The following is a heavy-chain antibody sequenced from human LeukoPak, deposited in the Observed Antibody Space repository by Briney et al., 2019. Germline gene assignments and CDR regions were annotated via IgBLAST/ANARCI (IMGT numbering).Heavy chain of an antibody. J-gene: IGHJ6*02. CDR1: GGSFSGYY. V-gene: IGHV4-34*01. D-gene: IGHD1/OR15-1a*01. CDR3: ARKTRSYYYYGMDV. CDR2: INHSGST. Sequence: SETLSLTCAVYGGSFSGYYWSWIRQPPGKGLEWIGEINHSGSTNYNPFLKSRVTISVDTSKNQFSLKLSSVTAADTAVYYCARKTRSYYYYGMDVWGQGTTVTVSS.